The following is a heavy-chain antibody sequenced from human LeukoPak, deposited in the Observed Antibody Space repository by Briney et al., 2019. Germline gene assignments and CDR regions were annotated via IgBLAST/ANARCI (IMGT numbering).Heavy chain of an antibody. CDR2: INHSGST. CDR3: ARARYDYVWGSYRYNYFDY. D-gene: IGHD3-16*02. J-gene: IGHJ4*02. Sequence: TSETLSLTCAVYGGSFSGYYWSWIRQPPGKGLEWIGEINHSGSTNYNPSLKSRVTISVDTSKNQFSLKLSSVTAADTAVYYCARARYDYVWGSYRYNYFDYWGQGTLVTVSS. V-gene: IGHV4-34*01. CDR1: GGSFSGYY.